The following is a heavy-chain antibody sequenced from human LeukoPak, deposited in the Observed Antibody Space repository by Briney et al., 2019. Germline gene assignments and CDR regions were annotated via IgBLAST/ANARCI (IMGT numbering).Heavy chain of an antibody. J-gene: IGHJ4*02. Sequence: GRSLRLSCAASGFTFSSYAMHWVRQAPGKGLEWVAVISYDGSNKYYADSVKGRFTISRDNPKNTLYLQMNSLRAEDTAVYYCARDREWIGDDSSGYSNLFDYWGQGTLVTVSS. CDR1: GFTFSSYA. V-gene: IGHV3-30-3*01. CDR2: ISYDGSNK. D-gene: IGHD3-22*01. CDR3: ARDREWIGDDSSGYSNLFDY.